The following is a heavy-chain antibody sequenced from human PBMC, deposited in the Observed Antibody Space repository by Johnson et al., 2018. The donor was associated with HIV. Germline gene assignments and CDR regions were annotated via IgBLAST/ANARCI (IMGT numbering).Heavy chain of an antibody. J-gene: IGHJ3*02. D-gene: IGHD6-13*01. V-gene: IGHV3-33*06. CDR2: MWSDGSNK. Sequence: QMLLVESGGGVVQPGRSLRLSCAASGFTFSTYGMHWVRQAPGKGLEWVAVMWSDGSNKYYADSVKGRFPLSRDNSKHTLYLQMNSLRAEDTAVYYCAKDQCSSSWTNDAFEIWGQGTMVTVSS. CDR1: GFTFSTYG. CDR3: AKDQCSSSWTNDAFEI.